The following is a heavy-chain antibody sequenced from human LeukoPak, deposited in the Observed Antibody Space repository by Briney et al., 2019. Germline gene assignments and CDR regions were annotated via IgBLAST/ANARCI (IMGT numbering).Heavy chain of an antibody. J-gene: IGHJ4*02. CDR3: AKASSRSEWLAYFDY. D-gene: IGHD6-19*01. CDR1: GFPFSSYA. Sequence: GGSLRLSCAASGFPFSSYAMSWVRQAPGKGLAWVSAISGSGGSTYYADSVKGRFTISRDNSKNTLYLQMNSLRAEDTAVYYCAKASSRSEWLAYFDYWGQGTLVTVSS. CDR2: ISGSGGST. V-gene: IGHV3-23*01.